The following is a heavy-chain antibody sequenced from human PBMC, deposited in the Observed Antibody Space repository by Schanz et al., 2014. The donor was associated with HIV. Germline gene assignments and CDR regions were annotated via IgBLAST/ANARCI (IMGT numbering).Heavy chain of an antibody. CDR3: ARSPDWAGTDAFDI. Sequence: QVQLVESGGGVVQPGRSLRLSCAASGFTFSSDGMHWVRQAPGKGLEWVAFISYDGSNKNYADSVKGRFTISRDDSRRTLFLQMNSLRVEDTAVYYCARSPDWAGTDAFDIWGQGTMVTVSS. CDR2: ISYDGSNK. V-gene: IGHV3-30*03. CDR1: GFTFSSDG. J-gene: IGHJ3*02. D-gene: IGHD6-19*01.